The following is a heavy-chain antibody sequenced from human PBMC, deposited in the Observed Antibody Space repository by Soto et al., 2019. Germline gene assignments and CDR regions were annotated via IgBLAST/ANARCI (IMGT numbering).Heavy chain of an antibody. CDR1: GGSISSISYY. J-gene: IGHJ6*03. Sequence: SETLSLTCTVSGGSISSISYYWGWIRQPPGKGLEWIGSIYDSGSTYYNPSLKSRVTISVDTSKNQFSLKLSSVTAADTAVYYCASGVYCSSTSCAISPYYYYYYMDVWGKGTTVTVSS. CDR3: ASGVYCSSTSCAISPYYYYYYMDV. V-gene: IGHV4-39*01. D-gene: IGHD2-2*01. CDR2: IYDSGST.